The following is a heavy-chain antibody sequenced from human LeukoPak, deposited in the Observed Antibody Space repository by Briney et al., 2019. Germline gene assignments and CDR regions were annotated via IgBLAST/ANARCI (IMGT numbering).Heavy chain of an antibody. J-gene: IGHJ4*02. CDR1: GFTFSSYG. CDR3: AKDERLGSSWTFDY. D-gene: IGHD6-13*01. V-gene: IGHV3-30*02. CDR2: IRSDGSNK. Sequence: GGSLRLSCAASGFTFSSYGMHWIRQAPGKGLEWVAFIRSDGSNKFYADSVKGRFTISRDNSKNTLYVQMNSLRAEDTAVYYCAKDERLGSSWTFDYWGQGTLVTVSS.